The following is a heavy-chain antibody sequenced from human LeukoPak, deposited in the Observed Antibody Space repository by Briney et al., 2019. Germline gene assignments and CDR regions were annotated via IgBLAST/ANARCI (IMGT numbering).Heavy chain of an antibody. J-gene: IGHJ4*02. CDR2: ISYDGNNK. CDR1: GFTFSNYA. V-gene: IGHV3-30*04. D-gene: IGHD3-3*01. Sequence: GGSLRLSCAASGFTFSNYAMSWVRQAPGKGLEWVAVISYDGNNKYYADSVKGRFTFSRDNSKNTLYLQMNSLRAEDTAVYYCARAYDLSLDYWGQGTLVTVSS. CDR3: ARAYDLSLDY.